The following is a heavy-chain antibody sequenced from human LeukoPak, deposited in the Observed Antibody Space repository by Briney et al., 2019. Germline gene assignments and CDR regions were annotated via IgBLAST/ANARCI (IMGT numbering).Heavy chain of an antibody. CDR3: ARQDVYSSSWTDYYYYMDV. CDR1: GGSISSYC. CDR2: ISYSGST. D-gene: IGHD6-13*01. J-gene: IGHJ6*03. V-gene: IGHV4-59*08. Sequence: PSETLSLTCTVSGGSISSYCWSWIRQPPGKGLEWIGYISYSGSTNYNPSLKSRVTISVDTSKNQFSLKLSSVTAADTAVYYCARQDVYSSSWTDYYYYMDVWGKGTTVTVSS.